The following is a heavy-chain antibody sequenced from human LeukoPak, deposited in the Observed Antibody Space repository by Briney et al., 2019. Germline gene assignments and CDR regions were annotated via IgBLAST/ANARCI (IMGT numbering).Heavy chain of an antibody. J-gene: IGHJ4*02. CDR2: IYYSGST. CDR1: GGSLSSGDYY. V-gene: IGHV4-30-4*08. Sequence: SETLSLTCTVSGGSLSSGDYYCSWIRHPPGKGLEWLGYIYYSGSTYYNPSLKSRVTISVDTSKNQFSLKLSSVTAADTAVYYCARDLRSGRAFDYWGQGTLVTVSS. D-gene: IGHD2-15*01. CDR3: ARDLRSGRAFDY.